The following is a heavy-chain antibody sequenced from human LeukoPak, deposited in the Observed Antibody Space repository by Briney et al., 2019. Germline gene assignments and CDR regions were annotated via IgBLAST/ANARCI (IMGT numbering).Heavy chain of an antibody. Sequence: PSETLSLTCTVSGGSISSGSYYWSWIRQPAGKGLEWIGRIYTSGSTNYNPSLKSRVTISVDTSKNQFSLKLSSVTAADTAVYYCARDTGYDFWSGYVRFDPWGQGALVTVSS. CDR1: GGSISSGSYY. D-gene: IGHD3-3*01. J-gene: IGHJ5*02. V-gene: IGHV4-61*02. CDR2: IYTSGST. CDR3: ARDTGYDFWSGYVRFDP.